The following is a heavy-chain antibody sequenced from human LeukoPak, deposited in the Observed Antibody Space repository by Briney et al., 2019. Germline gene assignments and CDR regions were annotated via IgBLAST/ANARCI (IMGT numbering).Heavy chain of an antibody. CDR1: GFTFSSYS. CDR3: AKAPGGIVGY. V-gene: IGHV3-23*01. D-gene: IGHD3-16*01. J-gene: IGHJ4*02. CDR2: ISGSAGST. Sequence: GGSLRLSCAASGFTFSSYSMNWVRQAPGKGLEWVSSISGSAGSTYYADSVKGRFTISRDNSKNTLYLQMNSLRAEDTAVYFCAKAPGGIVGYWGQGTLVTVSS.